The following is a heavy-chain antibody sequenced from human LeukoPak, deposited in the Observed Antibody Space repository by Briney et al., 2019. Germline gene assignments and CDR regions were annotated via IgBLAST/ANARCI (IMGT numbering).Heavy chain of an antibody. CDR3: AKDVAGPASYDSSGYYAEAFDI. J-gene: IGHJ3*02. D-gene: IGHD3-22*01. Sequence: GRSLRLSCAASGFTFSSYAMHWVRQAPGKGLEWVSAISGSGGSTYYADSVKGRFTISRDNSKNTLYLQMNSLRAEDTAVYYCAKDVAGPASYDSSGYYAEAFDIWGQGTMVTVSS. CDR1: GFTFSSYA. CDR2: ISGSGGST. V-gene: IGHV3-23*01.